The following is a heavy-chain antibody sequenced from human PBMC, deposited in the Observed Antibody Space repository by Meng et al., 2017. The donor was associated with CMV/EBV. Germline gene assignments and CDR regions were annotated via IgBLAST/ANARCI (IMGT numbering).Heavy chain of an antibody. V-gene: IGHV1-46*01. D-gene: IGHD6-13*01. CDR3: ALAEYGSSLFDY. CDR2: INPSVGST. Sequence: QGARVQPGARVKKPGASVKVSCKASGYTFPSYYMHWVRQAPGQGLEWMGIINPSVGSTSYAQKFQGRVTMTRDTSTSTVYMELSSLRSEDTAVYYCALAEYGSSLFDYWGQGTLVTVSS. J-gene: IGHJ4*02. CDR1: GYTFPSYY.